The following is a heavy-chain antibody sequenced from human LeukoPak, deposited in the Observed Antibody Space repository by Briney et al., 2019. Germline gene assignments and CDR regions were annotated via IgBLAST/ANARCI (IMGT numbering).Heavy chain of an antibody. CDR2: INSDGTTT. CDR1: GFSFSSFW. D-gene: IGHD4/OR15-4a*01. CDR3: ARGGYGAHMG. Sequence: GGSLRLSCAASGFSFSSFWMHWVRQVPGKGLVWVPGINSDGTTTGYVDSVKGRFTISRDNAKNTVSLQMSSLRADDTALYYCARGGYGAHMGWGQGTLVTVSS. J-gene: IGHJ4*02. V-gene: IGHV3-74*01.